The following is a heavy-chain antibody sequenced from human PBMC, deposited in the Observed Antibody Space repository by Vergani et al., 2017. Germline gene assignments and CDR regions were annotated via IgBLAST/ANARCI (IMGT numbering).Heavy chain of an antibody. V-gene: IGHV4-4*07. J-gene: IGHJ5*02. CDR3: ATSSIGSSSSWFDP. CDR1: GGSISSYY. CDR2: IYTSGST. D-gene: IGHD6-6*01. Sequence: QVQLQESGPGLVKPSETLSLTCTVSGGSISSYYWSWIRQPAGKGLEWIGRIYTSGSTHYNPSLRSRVTVSLDTSKNQFFLNLTSVTAADTAVYYCATSSIGSSSSWFDPWGQGTLVTVSS.